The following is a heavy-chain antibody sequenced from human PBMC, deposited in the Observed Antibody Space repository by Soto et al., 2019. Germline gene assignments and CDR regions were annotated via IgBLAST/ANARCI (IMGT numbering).Heavy chain of an antibody. CDR3: ADIAVSHTGDY. V-gene: IGHV3-15*02. CDR1: GITLSNVW. CDR2: IKTKSGAETT. D-gene: IGHD6-19*01. Sequence: EVQLVESGGALVKPGESLRLSCAASGITLSNVWMNWVRQAPGKGLEWVARIKTKSGAETTDYAAPVKGRFIISRDESKNTLYLQMNSLKTEDTGVYYCADIAVSHTGDYWGQGTLVTVSS. J-gene: IGHJ4*02.